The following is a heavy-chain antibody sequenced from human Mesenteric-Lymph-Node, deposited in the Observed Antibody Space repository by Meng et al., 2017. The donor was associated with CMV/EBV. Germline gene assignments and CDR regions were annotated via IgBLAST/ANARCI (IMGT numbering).Heavy chain of an antibody. CDR2: ISSFNGYA. V-gene: IGHV1-18*01. J-gene: IGHJ4*02. Sequence: SCKASGFSLSSYGISWVRQAPGQGLEWMGWISSFNGYAHYAQSLQGRVTMTTDTSTGTAYMDLRSPTSDDTAVYFCARNGSGNYIDSWGQGTLVTVSS. CDR3: ARNGSGNYIDS. D-gene: IGHD1-1*01. CDR1: GFSLSSYG.